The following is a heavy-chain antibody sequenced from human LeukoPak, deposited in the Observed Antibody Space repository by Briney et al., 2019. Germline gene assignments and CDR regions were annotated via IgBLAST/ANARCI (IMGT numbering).Heavy chain of an antibody. CDR3: AKDGGTGYCSRTSCYNDAFDM. CDR2: ISWNSGSI. Sequence: PGRSLRLSCAASGFTFDDYAMHWVRQGPGKGLEWVSGISWNSGSIGYADSVKGRFTISRDNAKNSLYLQMNSLRAEDMALYYCAKDGGTGYCSRTSCYNDAFDMWGQGTMVTVSS. D-gene: IGHD2-2*02. V-gene: IGHV3-9*03. J-gene: IGHJ3*02. CDR1: GFTFDDYA.